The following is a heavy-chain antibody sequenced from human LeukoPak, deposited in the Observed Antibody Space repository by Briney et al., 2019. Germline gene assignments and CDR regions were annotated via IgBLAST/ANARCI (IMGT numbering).Heavy chain of an antibody. J-gene: IGHJ6*03. CDR2: ISSSSSYI. CDR3: ARHLDYYYYMDV. Sequence: GGSLRLSCAASGFTFSSYSMNWVRQAPGKGLEWVSSISSSSSYIYYADSVKGRFTISRDNAKNSLYLQMNSLRAEDTAVYYCARHLDYYYYMDVWGKGTTVTVSS. CDR1: GFTFSSYS. V-gene: IGHV3-21*01.